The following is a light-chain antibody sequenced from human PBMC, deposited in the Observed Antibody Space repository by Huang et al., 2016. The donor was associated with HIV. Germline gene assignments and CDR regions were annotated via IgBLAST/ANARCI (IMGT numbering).Light chain of an antibody. CDR3: QQYYSAWT. J-gene: IGKJ1*01. CDR1: QSVLYSSNNKNY. V-gene: IGKV4-1*01. CDR2: CAS. Sequence: DIVMTQSPDSLAVSLGERATMNCKSSQSVLYSSNNKNYLAWYQQKPGQPPKLLIYCASTRESGVPDRFSGSGSGTDFTLTISSLQAEDVAVYYCQQYYSAWTFGQGTKVEIK.